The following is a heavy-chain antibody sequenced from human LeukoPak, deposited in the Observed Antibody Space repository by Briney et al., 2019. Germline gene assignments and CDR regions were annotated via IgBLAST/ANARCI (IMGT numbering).Heavy chain of an antibody. Sequence: SETLSLTCTVSGGSISSYYWSWIRQPPGEGLEWIGYIYYSGSTNYNPSLKSRVTISVDTSKNQFSLKLSSVTAADTAVYYCASATYYYDSSAFDIWGQGTMVTVSS. CDR2: IYYSGST. V-gene: IGHV4-59*08. J-gene: IGHJ3*02. CDR1: GGSISSYY. CDR3: ASATYYYDSSAFDI. D-gene: IGHD3-22*01.